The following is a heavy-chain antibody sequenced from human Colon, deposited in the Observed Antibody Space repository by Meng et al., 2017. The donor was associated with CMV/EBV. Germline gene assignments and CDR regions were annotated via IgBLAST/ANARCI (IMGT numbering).Heavy chain of an antibody. Sequence: GESLKISCAASGFTFSTYGIHWVRQAPGKGLEWLSFIRYDGSEQYYADSVKGRFTVSRDNSQNTPYLQMNGLRVDDSAVYYCAKAHDIVISRGMDVWGQGTTVTVSS. J-gene: IGHJ6*02. CDR3: AKAHDIVISRGMDV. D-gene: IGHD3-9*01. V-gene: IGHV3-30*02. CDR2: IRYDGSEQ. CDR1: GFTFSTYG.